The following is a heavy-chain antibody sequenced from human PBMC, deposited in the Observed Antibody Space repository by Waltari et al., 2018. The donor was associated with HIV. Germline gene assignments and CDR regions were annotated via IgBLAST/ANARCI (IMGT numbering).Heavy chain of an antibody. V-gene: IGHV7-4-1*02. CDR2: TNTKPGNP. D-gene: IGHD2-2*01. J-gene: IGHJ5*02. CDR1: GYTFTTYA. Sequence: QVQLVQSGSELKKPGASVKVSCKASGYTFTTYAINWVRQAPGHGLEWMGWTNTKPGNPTSAQCFTGRFVFALDTSFSTAYLQISSLKAEDTAVYYCARGWSTSSFGPWGQGTLVTVSS. CDR3: ARGWSTSSFGP.